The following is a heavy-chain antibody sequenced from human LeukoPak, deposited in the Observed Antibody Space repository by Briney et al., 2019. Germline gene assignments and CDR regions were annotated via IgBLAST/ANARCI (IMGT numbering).Heavy chain of an antibody. CDR3: ARRAQSTGNWFGP. CDR2: IYYSGST. D-gene: IGHD2-2*01. CDR1: GASISRTTYF. Sequence: SETLSLTCAVSGASISRTTYFWGWIRQPPGKGLEWIGSIYYSGSTYYNPSLKSRVTISLDMSKNQFSLNLNSVTAADTAVYFCARRAQSTGNWFGPWGQGTLVTVSS. V-gene: IGHV4-39*01. J-gene: IGHJ5*02.